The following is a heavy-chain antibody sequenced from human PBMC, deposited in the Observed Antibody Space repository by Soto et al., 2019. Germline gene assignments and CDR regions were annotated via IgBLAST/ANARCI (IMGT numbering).Heavy chain of an antibody. Sequence: GGSMRLPCAASGFSFSSYAMYWVRQAPGKGLEWVAVISYDGSNKYYADSVKGRFTISRDNSKNTLYLQMNSLRAEDTAVYYCARAKSWNYYGSGSYQSIIYYYYYGMDVWGQGTTVTVSS. V-gene: IGHV3-30-3*01. D-gene: IGHD3-10*01. CDR2: ISYDGSNK. J-gene: IGHJ6*02. CDR3: ARAKSWNYYGSGSYQSIIYYYYYGMDV. CDR1: GFSFSSYA.